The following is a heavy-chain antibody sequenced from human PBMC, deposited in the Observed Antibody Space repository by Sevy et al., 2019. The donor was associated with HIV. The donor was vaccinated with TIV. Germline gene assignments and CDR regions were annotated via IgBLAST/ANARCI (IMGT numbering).Heavy chain of an antibody. CDR1: GYTFTRYG. CDR3: ARDRNNYDSSGYPKGFDV. V-gene: IGHV1-18*01. D-gene: IGHD3-22*01. J-gene: IGHJ6*02. CDR2: SSAYNGTT. Sequence: ASVKVSCKASGYTFTRYGITWVRQAPGQGLQWMGWSSAYNGTTNYAQKLQGRVTMTTDTSTSTAYMELRRLRSDDTAVSYCARDRNNYDSSGYPKGFDVWGQGTTVTVSS.